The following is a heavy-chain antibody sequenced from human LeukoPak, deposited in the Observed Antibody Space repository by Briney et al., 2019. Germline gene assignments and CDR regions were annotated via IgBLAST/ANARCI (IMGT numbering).Heavy chain of an antibody. CDR1: GGSISSYY. CDR3: ARDRPGDYGEDY. D-gene: IGHD4-17*01. Sequence: SETLSLTCTVSGGSISSYYWSWIRQPPGKGLEWIGYIYYSGNTNYNPSLKSRVTMSVDMSKNQFSLKLSSVTAADTAVYYCARDRPGDYGEDYWGQGTLVTVSS. J-gene: IGHJ4*02. V-gene: IGHV4-59*12. CDR2: IYYSGNT.